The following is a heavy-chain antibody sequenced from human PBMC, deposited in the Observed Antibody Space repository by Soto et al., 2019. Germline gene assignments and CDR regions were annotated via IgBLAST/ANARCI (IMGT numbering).Heavy chain of an antibody. CDR1: GYTFTSYY. J-gene: IGHJ5*02. Sequence: ASVRASCKASGYTFTSYYMHWVRQAPGQGLEWMGIINPSGGNTSYAQKFQGRVTMTRDTSTSTVYMELSSLRSEDTAVYYCARVHPDYWVRGVFSSDPSGPATLGTVST. CDR2: INPSGGNT. CDR3: ARVHPDYWVRGVFSSDP. V-gene: IGHV1-46*01. D-gene: IGHD3-10*01.